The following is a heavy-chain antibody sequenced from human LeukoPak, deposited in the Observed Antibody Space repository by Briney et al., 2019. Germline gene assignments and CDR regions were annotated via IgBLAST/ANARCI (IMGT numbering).Heavy chain of an antibody. CDR1: GGSFSGYY. V-gene: IGHV4-34*01. Sequence: PSETLSLTCAVYGGSFSGYYWSWIRQPPGKGLEWIGEINHSGSANCNPSLKSRVTMSVDTSKSQFSLKLSSVTAADTAVYYCARVKHYCNSTSCYNRWFDPWGQGTLVTVSS. CDR3: ARVKHYCNSTSCYNRWFDP. D-gene: IGHD2-2*02. J-gene: IGHJ5*02. CDR2: INHSGSA.